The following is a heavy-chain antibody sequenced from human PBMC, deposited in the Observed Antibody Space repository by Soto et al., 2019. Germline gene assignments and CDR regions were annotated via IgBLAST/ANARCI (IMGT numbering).Heavy chain of an antibody. CDR3: GRGRAWGWELAGYFDY. CDR2: ISYDGSNK. V-gene: IGHV3-30-3*01. D-gene: IGHD1-26*01. CDR1: GFTFSSYA. Sequence: QVQLVESGGGVVQPGRSLRLSCAASGFTFSSYAMHWVRQAPGKGLEWVAVISYDGSNKYYADSVKGRFTISRDNSKNPLYLQMTSLEARDTAWYYCGRGRAWGWELAGYFDYWGQGTLLTVSS. J-gene: IGHJ4*02.